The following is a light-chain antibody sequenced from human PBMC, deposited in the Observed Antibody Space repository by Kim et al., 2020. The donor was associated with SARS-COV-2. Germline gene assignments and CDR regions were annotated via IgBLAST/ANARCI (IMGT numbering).Light chain of an antibody. J-gene: IGKJ1*01. CDR2: GAS. CDR3: QQYSHWPPT. Sequence: VMTQSPATLSVSPGERVILSCRASQRINSDLAWYQQRPGQGPRLLIYGASTRATGVPARFSGSGSGTEFTLTINSLQSEDVALYSCQQYSHWPPTFGQGTKVDIK. CDR1: QRINSD. V-gene: IGKV3-15*01.